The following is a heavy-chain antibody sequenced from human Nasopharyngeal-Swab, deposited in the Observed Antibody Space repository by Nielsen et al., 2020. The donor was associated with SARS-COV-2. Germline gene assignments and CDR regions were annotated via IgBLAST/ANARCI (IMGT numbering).Heavy chain of an antibody. D-gene: IGHD1-1*01. CDR2: IKSKPYGGTT. J-gene: IGHJ4*02. V-gene: IGHV3-49*03. CDR1: GFTFGDYA. CDR3: ARGGDWTWYFDS. Sequence: GESLKISCTGSGFTFGDYAMTWPRQAPGKGLEWVSFIKSKPYGGTTESAASVKGRFTISRDDSKSIAYLQMNSLKTEDTAMYYCARGGDWTWYFDSWGQGTPVTVTS.